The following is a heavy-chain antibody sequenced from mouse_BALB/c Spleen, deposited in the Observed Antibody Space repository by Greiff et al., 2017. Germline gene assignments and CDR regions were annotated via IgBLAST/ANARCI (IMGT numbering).Heavy chain of an antibody. J-gene: IGHJ4*01. CDR1: GYAFSSYW. D-gene: IGHD2-1*01. CDR2: IYPGDGDT. V-gene: IGHV1-80*01. CDR3: ARSGGNSLFFYAMAY. Sequence: VKLMESGAELVRPGSSVKISCKASGYAFSSYWMNWVKQRPGQGLEWIGQIYPGDGDTNYNGKFKGKATLTADKSSSTAYMQLSSLTSEDSAVYFCARSGGNSLFFYAMAYWGQGTSVTVSS.